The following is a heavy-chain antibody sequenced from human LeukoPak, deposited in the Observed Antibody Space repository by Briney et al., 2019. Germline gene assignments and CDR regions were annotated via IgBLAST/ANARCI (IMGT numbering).Heavy chain of an antibody. CDR2: ISSLSGTV. CDR3: ARDRGGADDFWSGYYTGYFDY. Sequence: GGSLRLSCIASGFTFSSYSMNWVRQAPGEGLEWVAYISSLSGTVYYADSVQGRFTISRDNGKNSLYLQMNSLRAEDTAVYYCARDRGGADDFWSGYYTGYFDYWGQGTLVTVSS. J-gene: IGHJ4*02. V-gene: IGHV3-48*01. D-gene: IGHD3-3*01. CDR1: GFTFSSYS.